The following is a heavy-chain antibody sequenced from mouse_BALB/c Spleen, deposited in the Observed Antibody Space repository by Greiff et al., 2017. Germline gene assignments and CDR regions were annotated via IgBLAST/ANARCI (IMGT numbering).Heavy chain of an antibody. J-gene: IGHJ3*01. V-gene: IGHV1-54*01. CDR1: GYAFTNYL. Sequence: QVQLQQSGAELVRPGTSVKVSCKASGYAFTNYLIEWVKQRPGQGLEWIGGINPSTGGTNFNENVKSKATLTVDKSHSTAYMQLSSLTSEDSAVYYCTRSYGSGYPFEYWGQGTLVTVSA. CDR3: TRSYGSGYPFEY. D-gene: IGHD1-1*01. CDR2: INPSTGGT.